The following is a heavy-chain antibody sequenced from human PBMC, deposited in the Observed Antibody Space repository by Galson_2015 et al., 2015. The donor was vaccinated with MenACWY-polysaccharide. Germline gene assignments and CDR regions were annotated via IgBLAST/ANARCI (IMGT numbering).Heavy chain of an antibody. CDR2: ISYDGSNK. D-gene: IGHD2/OR15-2a*01. J-gene: IGHJ6*02. Sequence: SLRLSCAGSGFTFSSYAMNWVRQAPGKGLEWVAVISYDGSNKYFADSVRGRFTISRDNSKNTLWLQMNSLRAEDTAVYYCARADCDRNTCYGMDVWGQGTTVTVSS. V-gene: IGHV3-30-3*01. CDR1: GFTFSSYA. CDR3: ARADCDRNTCYGMDV.